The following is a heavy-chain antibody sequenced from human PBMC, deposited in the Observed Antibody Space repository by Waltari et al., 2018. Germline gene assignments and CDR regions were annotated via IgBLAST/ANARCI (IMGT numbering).Heavy chain of an antibody. CDR1: GYTFTNYG. D-gene: IGHD3-10*01. CDR2: FSVYNGNT. CDR3: ARGVPGSWPDYYFDH. V-gene: IGHV1-18*01. Sequence: QVQLVQSGAEVKKPGASVKVSCKASGYTFTNYGISGVRQAPGQGLEWLGWFSVYNGNTNYAQKLQGRVTMTTDTSTSTAYMELRSLRSDDTAVYYCARGVPGSWPDYYFDHWGQGTLVTVSS. J-gene: IGHJ4*02.